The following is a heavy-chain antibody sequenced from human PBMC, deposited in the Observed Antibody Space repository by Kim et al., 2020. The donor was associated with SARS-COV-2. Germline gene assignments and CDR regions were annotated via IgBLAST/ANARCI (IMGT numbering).Heavy chain of an antibody. Sequence: SETLSLTCSVSGVSIRTSTYYWGWLRQPPGKGLEWIGSIYSSGSTYYNPSLESRVTIYVDTPKNQFSLKVWSVTAADTAVYYCARPTAQRPAYFDPWGRGSLVTVSS. CDR1: GVSIRTSTYY. D-gene: IGHD6-25*01. CDR3: ARPTAQRPAYFDP. CDR2: IYSSGST. V-gene: IGHV4-39*01. J-gene: IGHJ2*01.